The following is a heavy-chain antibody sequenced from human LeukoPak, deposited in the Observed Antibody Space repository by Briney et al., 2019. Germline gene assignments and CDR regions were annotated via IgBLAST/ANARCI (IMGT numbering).Heavy chain of an antibody. CDR3: AREITPWFGELYDY. CDR2: ISYDGSNK. CDR1: GFTFSSYA. V-gene: IGHV3-30*04. D-gene: IGHD3-10*01. Sequence: PGRSLRLFCAASGFTFSSYAMHWVRQAPGKGLEWVAVISYDGSNKYYADSVKGRFTISRDNSKNTLYLQMNSLRAEDTAVYYCAREITPWFGELYDYWGQGTLVTVSS. J-gene: IGHJ4*02.